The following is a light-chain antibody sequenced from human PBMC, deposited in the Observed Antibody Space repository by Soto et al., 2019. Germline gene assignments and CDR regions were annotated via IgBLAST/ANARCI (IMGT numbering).Light chain of an antibody. CDR2: ATS. Sequence: EVVLTQSPATLSLSPGEGATLSCRASQSIGNYLAWYQQKPGQAPRLLIYATSNRATGIPARFSGSGSGTDFTLTISSLEHEDFAVYYCQQSSSWPFTFGHGTKVDIK. J-gene: IGKJ3*01. CDR3: QQSSSWPFT. V-gene: IGKV3-11*01. CDR1: QSIGNY.